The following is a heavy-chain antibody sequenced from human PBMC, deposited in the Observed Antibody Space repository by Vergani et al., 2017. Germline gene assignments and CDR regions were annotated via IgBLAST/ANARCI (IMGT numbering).Heavy chain of an antibody. CDR3: ATNYRYCSSTSCRTSYYYYYYMDV. CDR2: IYSGGST. CDR1: GFTVSSNY. Sequence: EVRLVETGGGLIQPGGSLRLSCAASGFTVSSNYMSWVRQAPGKGLEWVSVIYSGGSTYYADSVKGRFTISRDNSKNTLYLQMNSLRAEDTAVYYCATNYRYCSSTSCRTSYYYYYYMDVWGKGTTVTVSS. D-gene: IGHD2-2*01. V-gene: IGHV3-53*02. J-gene: IGHJ6*03.